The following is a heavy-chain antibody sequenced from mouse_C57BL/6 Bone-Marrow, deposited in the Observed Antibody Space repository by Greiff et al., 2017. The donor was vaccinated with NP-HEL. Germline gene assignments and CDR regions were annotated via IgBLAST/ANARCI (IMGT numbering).Heavy chain of an antibody. CDR2: IYPGDGDT. V-gene: IGHV1-80*01. CDR3: AREAY. Sequence: VKLVESGAELVKPGASVKISCKASGYEFSNYWMNWVKQRPGKGLEWIGQIYPGDGDTNYNGKFKDKATLTADKSSSKAYMQLSRLTSEDSAVYFCAREAYWGQGPLVTVSA. J-gene: IGHJ3*01. CDR1: GYEFSNYW.